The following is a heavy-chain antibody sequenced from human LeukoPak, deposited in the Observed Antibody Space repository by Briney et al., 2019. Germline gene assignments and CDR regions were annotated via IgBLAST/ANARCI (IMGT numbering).Heavy chain of an antibody. CDR2: MHYTGNN. Sequence: PSQTLSLTCTVSGDSITSGDYYWTWIRQPQGKGLEWVAYMHYTGNNYDNSTLKSRITIAVKTTKNEFSLRLSFVTAADTAMYYCARHLSGSSWFDPWGQGTLVTVSS. CDR3: ARHLSGSSWFDP. D-gene: IGHD1-26*01. CDR1: GDSITSGDYY. V-gene: IGHV4-30-4*08. J-gene: IGHJ5*02.